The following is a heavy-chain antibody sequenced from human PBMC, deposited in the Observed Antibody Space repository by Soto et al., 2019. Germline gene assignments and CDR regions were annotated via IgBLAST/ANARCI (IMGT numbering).Heavy chain of an antibody. CDR3: ARDNKATIKTGFVDY. Sequence: QVQLQESGPGLVKPSQTLSLTCTVSGGSISSGGYYWSWIRQHPGKGLEWIGYIYYSGSTYYNPSLKSRVTISVDTSKNQFSLKLSSVTAADTAVYYCARDNKATIKTGFVDYWGQGTLVTVSS. CDR1: GGSISSGGYY. D-gene: IGHD5-12*01. V-gene: IGHV4-31*03. CDR2: IYYSGST. J-gene: IGHJ4*02.